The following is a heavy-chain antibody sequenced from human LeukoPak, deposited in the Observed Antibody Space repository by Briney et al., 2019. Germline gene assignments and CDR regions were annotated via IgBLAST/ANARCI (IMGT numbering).Heavy chain of an antibody. CDR2: IYSGGST. V-gene: IGHV3-66*01. CDR1: GFTVSSNY. CDR3: ARDGDTRGNGDY. Sequence: GGSLRLSCAASGFTVSSNYMSWVRQAPGKGLEWVSVIYSGGSTYYADSVKGRFTISRDNSKNTLYLQMNSLRAEDTAVYYCARDGDTRGNGDYCGQGTLVTVSS. J-gene: IGHJ4*02. D-gene: IGHD4-23*01.